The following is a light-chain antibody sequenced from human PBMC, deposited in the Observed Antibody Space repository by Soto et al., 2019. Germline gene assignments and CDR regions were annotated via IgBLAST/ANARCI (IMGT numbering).Light chain of an antibody. CDR3: AVWDDSLSGMV. Sequence: QSALTQPPSASGTAGQRVTISCSGSSSNIETNTVDWYQHLPGTAPKVLFFNNNQRPSGVPDRFSGSKSGTSASLAISGLESEDEADYYCAVWDDSLSGMVFGGGTKLAVL. J-gene: IGLJ2*01. CDR2: NNN. V-gene: IGLV1-44*01. CDR1: SSNIETNT.